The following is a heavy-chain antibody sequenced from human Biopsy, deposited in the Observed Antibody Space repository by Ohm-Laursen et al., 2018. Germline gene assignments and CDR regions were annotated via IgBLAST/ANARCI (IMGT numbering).Heavy chain of an antibody. D-gene: IGHD3-22*01. CDR3: AKDYRDSRGIFGIVVVRPLDY. CDR2: ISDDGFHK. J-gene: IGHJ4*02. CDR1: GFRFSNNG. V-gene: IGHV3-30*18. Sequence: SLRLSCAASGFRFSNNGMHWVRQAPGKGLEWLAVISDDGFHKYYADSVKGRFTISRDNSKNTLYLQMNSLRAEDTAVYYCAKDYRDSRGIFGIVVVRPLDYWGQGSLVTVSS.